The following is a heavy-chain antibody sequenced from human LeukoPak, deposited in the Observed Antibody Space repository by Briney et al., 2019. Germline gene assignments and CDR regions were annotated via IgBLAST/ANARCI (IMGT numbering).Heavy chain of an antibody. CDR3: ARVVCRSGYYMGYFDY. CDR1: GGSISSSSYY. J-gene: IGHJ4*02. Sequence: PSETLSLTCTVSGGSISSSSYYWGWIRQPPGKGLEWIGSIYYSGSTYYNPSLKSRVTISVDTSKNQFSLKLSSVTAADTAVYYCARVVCRSGYYMGYFDYWGQGTLVTVSS. D-gene: IGHD3-3*01. CDR2: IYYSGST. V-gene: IGHV4-39*07.